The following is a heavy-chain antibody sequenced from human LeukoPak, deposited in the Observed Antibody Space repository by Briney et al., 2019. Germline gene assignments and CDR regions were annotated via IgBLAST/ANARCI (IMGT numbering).Heavy chain of an antibody. CDR1: GFTFSSYA. Sequence: GGSLRLSCAASGFTFSSYAMHWVRQAPGKGLEWVAFIRYDGSNKYYADSVKGRFTISRDNSKNTLYLQMNSLRAEDTAVYYCAKSRGLPRHYYYYYYMDVWGKGTTVTISS. V-gene: IGHV3-30*02. J-gene: IGHJ6*03. CDR3: AKSRGLPRHYYYYYYMDV. D-gene: IGHD2-15*01. CDR2: IRYDGSNK.